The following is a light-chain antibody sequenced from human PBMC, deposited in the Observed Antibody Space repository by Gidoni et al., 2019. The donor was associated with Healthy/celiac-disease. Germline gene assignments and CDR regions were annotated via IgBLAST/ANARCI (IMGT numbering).Light chain of an antibody. CDR1: QSVSSSY. J-gene: IGKJ2*01. V-gene: IGKV3-20*01. Sequence: EIVLTQSPGPLSLSPGERATLSCRASQSVSSSYLAWYQQKPGQAPRLLIYGASSRATGIPDRFSGSGSGTDFTLTISRLEPEDFAVYYCQQYGSSPPNFGQGTKLEIK. CDR2: GAS. CDR3: QQYGSSPPN.